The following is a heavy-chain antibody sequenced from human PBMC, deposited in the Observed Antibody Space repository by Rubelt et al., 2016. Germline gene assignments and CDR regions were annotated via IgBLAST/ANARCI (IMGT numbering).Heavy chain of an antibody. CDR1: GFTFSSYS. D-gene: IGHD2-2*01. CDR3: ARDASQLPY. Sequence: EVQLVESGGGLVKPGGSLRLSCAASGFTFSSYSMNWVRQAPGKGLEWVANIKQDGSEKYYVDSVKCLFTISRDNAKNSLYLQMNSLRAEDTAVYYCARDASQLPYWGQGTLVTVSS. CDR2: IKQDGSEK. V-gene: IGHV3-7*01. J-gene: IGHJ4*02.